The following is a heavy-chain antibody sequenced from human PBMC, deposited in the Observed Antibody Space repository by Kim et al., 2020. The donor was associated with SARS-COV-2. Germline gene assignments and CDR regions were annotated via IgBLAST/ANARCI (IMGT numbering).Heavy chain of an antibody. CDR3: ARDTRDYYGMDV. V-gene: IGHV3-33*01. CDR2: IWYDGSNK. CDR1: GFTFSSYG. J-gene: IGHJ6*02. Sequence: GGSLRLSCAASGFTFSSYGMHWVRQAPGKGLEWVAVIWYDGSNKYYADSVKGRFTISRDNSKNTLYLQMNSLRPEDTAVYYCARDTRDYYGMDVWGPGTTLTVSS.